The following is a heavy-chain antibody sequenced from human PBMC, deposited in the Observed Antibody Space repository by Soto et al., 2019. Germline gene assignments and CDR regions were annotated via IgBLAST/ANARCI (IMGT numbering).Heavy chain of an antibody. J-gene: IGHJ6*02. D-gene: IGHD3-3*01. V-gene: IGHV1-69*06. CDR1: GGTFSSYA. CDR3: ATVTHDYDFWSGYGYYGMDV. Sequence: QVQLVQSRAEVKKPGSSVKVSCKASGGTFSSYAISWVRQAPGQGLEWMGGIIPIFGTANYAQKFQGRVTITADKSTSTAYMELSSLRSEDTAVYYCATVTHDYDFWSGYGYYGMDVWGQGTTVTVSS. CDR2: IIPIFGTA.